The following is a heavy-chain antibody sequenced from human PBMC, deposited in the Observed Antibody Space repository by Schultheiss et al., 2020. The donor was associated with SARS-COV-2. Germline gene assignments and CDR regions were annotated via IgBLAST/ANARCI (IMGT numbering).Heavy chain of an antibody. V-gene: IGHV4-34*01. CDR3: ARWGGVLMVYAILGVHYGMDV. CDR1: GGSFSGYY. J-gene: IGHJ6*02. D-gene: IGHD2-8*01. Sequence: SETLSLTCAVYGGSFSGYYWSWIRQPPRKGLEWIGEINHSGSTNYNPSLKSRVTISVDTSKNQFSLKLSSVTAADTAVYYCARWGGVLMVYAILGVHYGMDVWGQGTTVTVSS. CDR2: INHSGST.